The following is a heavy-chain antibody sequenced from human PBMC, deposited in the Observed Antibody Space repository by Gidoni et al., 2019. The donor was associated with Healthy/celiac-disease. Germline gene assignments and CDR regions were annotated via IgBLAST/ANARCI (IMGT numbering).Heavy chain of an antibody. CDR1: GFPFSSYS. CDR3: ARDYSSGYYGWFDP. Sequence: EVQLVESGGGLVKPGGSLRLSCAAAGFPFSSYSMNWVRQAQGKGLEWVSSISSRSSYIYYADSVKGRFTIYRDNAKNSLYLQMNSLRAEDTAVYYCARDYSSGYYGWFDPWGQGTLVTVSS. CDR2: ISSRSSYI. J-gene: IGHJ5*02. D-gene: IGHD3-22*01. V-gene: IGHV3-21*01.